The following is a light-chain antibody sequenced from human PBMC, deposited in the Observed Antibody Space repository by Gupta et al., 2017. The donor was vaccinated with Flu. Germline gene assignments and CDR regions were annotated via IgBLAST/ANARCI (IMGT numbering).Light chain of an antibody. J-gene: IGKJ2*01. CDR1: QSVSSN. CDR3: QQYNYYYT. CDR2: GAS. V-gene: IGKV3-15*01. Sequence: PATLSVSPAERATLSCRASQSVSSNLAWYQQKAGQAPRLLIYGASTRATGIPDRFSGSGSTTEFTLTSSSRQYEDFAVYYWQQYNYYYTFGQGTKLEIK.